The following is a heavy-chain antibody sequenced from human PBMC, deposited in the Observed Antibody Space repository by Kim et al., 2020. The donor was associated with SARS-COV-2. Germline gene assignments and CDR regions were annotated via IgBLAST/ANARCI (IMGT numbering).Heavy chain of an antibody. J-gene: IGHJ4*02. Sequence: SVKGRFTISRNNSKTTLYLQMNSLRAEDTAVYYCAKVNYDSSGYPTDFDYWGQGTLVTVSS. CDR3: AKVNYDSSGYPTDFDY. D-gene: IGHD3-22*01. V-gene: IGHV3-23*01.